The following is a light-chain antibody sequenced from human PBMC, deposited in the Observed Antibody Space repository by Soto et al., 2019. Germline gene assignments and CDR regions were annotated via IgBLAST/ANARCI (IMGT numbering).Light chain of an antibody. CDR2: SND. Sequence: QSVLTQPPSASGTPGQRVTISCSGSSTNIGSNTVNWYQQQPGTGPKHLMYSNDQRRPGVPDRFSGSKSGTSASLSISGLHSEDEADDYCTAWDDGLNGLVFGGGTKLTVL. CDR1: STNIGSNT. CDR3: TAWDDGLNGLV. J-gene: IGLJ2*01. V-gene: IGLV1-44*01.